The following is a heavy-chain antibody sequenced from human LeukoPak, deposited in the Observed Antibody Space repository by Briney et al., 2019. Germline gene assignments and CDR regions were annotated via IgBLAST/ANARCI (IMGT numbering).Heavy chain of an antibody. CDR3: ARVIGDPDAFDI. J-gene: IGHJ3*02. V-gene: IGHV3-30-3*01. CDR1: GFTFSSYA. CDR2: ISYDGSNK. D-gene: IGHD7-27*01. Sequence: GGSLRLSCAASGFTFSSYAMHWVRQAPGKGLEWVAVISYDGSNKYYADSVKGRFTISRDNSKNTLYLQMNSLRAENTAVYYCARVIGDPDAFDIWGQGAMVTVSS.